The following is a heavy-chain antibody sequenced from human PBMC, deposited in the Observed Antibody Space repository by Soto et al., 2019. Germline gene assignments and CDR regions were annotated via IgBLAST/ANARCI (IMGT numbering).Heavy chain of an antibody. D-gene: IGHD6-13*01. J-gene: IGHJ4*02. CDR2: ISWNSGSI. Sequence: EVQLVESGGGLVQPGRSLRLSCAASGFTFDDYAMHWFRQAPGKGLEWVSGISWNSGSIGYADSVKGRFTISRDNAKNSLYLQMNSLRAEDTALYYCAKHLGSQQLVDPFDYWGQGTLVTVSS. CDR1: GFTFDDYA. CDR3: AKHLGSQQLVDPFDY. V-gene: IGHV3-9*01.